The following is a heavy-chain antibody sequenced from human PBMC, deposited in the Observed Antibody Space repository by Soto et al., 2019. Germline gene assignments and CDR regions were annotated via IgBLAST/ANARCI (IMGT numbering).Heavy chain of an antibody. Sequence: EVQLVESGGGLVQPGGSLRLSCAASGFTFSSYSMSWVRQGPGKGLEGVSYIDTSGSTTYYADSVKGRFAISRDNAKNSLYLQVYSLRDEDTAFYYCSRDRLTGDRREAFDIWGQGTMVTVSS. CDR3: SRDRLTGDRREAFDI. V-gene: IGHV3-48*02. D-gene: IGHD7-27*01. CDR1: GFTFSSYS. CDR2: IDTSGSTT. J-gene: IGHJ3*02.